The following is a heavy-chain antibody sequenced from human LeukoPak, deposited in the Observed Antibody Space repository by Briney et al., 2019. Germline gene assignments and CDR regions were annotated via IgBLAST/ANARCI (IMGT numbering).Heavy chain of an antibody. V-gene: IGHV5-51*01. CDR2: IYPGDSDT. D-gene: IGHD3-22*01. CDR1: GYSFTSYW. Sequence: GESLKISCKGSGYSFTSYWIGWVRQMPGKGLEWMGIIYPGDSDTRYSPSFQGQVTISADKSISTAYLQWSSLEASDTAMYYCARLFRNYYDSSGRGRLDYWGQGTLVTVSS. CDR3: ARLFRNYYDSSGRGRLDY. J-gene: IGHJ4*02.